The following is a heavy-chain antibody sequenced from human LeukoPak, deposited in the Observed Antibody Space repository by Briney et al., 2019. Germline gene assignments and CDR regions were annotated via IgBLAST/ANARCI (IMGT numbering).Heavy chain of an antibody. V-gene: IGHV4-4*07. D-gene: IGHD2-8*01. CDR1: GGSISSYY. CDR3: AIGVYLGNGYYFDY. CDR2: IYTSGST. Sequence: TSETLSLTCTVSGGSISSYYWNWIRKPAGQGLEWIGHIYTSGSTNYNSSLKSRVTMSVDTSKNQFSVKLNSVIAADTAMYYCAIGVYLGNGYYFDYWGQGTLVTVSS. J-gene: IGHJ4*02.